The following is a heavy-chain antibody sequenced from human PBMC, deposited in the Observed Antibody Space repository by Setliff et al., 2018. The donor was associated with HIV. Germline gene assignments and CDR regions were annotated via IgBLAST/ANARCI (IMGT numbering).Heavy chain of an antibody. CDR2: ISGSGGST. J-gene: IGHJ4*02. D-gene: IGHD5-12*01. V-gene: IGHV3-23*01. Sequence: SLLLSFPSSFFTFRYFTMSWVRQAPGKGLEWVSAISGSGGSTYYADSVKGRFTISRDNAKNSLFLQVNSLRAEDTAVYYCARVVATSDYWGQGTLVTVSS. CDR1: FFTFRYFT. CDR3: ARVVATSDY.